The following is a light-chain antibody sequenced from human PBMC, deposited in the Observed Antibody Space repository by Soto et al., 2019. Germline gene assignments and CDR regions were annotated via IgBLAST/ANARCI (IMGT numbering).Light chain of an antibody. V-gene: IGKV3-20*01. CDR3: QYYGASPLYT. CDR1: QRVTSVY. J-gene: IGKJ2*01. CDR2: GAS. Sequence: EMVLTQSPGTLSLSPGKRATLSCRARQRVTSVYLAWYQQRPCQDPRLLIYGASNRATGVTERFTGSASGTDFNLTISRLGPEDSATYYCQYYGASPLYTFGRGTKLEIE.